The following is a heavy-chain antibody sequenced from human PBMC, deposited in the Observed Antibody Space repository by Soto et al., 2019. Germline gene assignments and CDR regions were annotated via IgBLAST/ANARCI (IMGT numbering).Heavy chain of an antibody. D-gene: IGHD6-13*01. Sequence: PGGSLRLSCAASGFTFSSYSMNWVRQAPGKGLEWVSSISFGSSHIYYADSVKGRFTISRDNEKNSLYLQMNRMRAEDTDVYYCARDQGIAANLDYWGQGTLVTVSS. CDR3: ARDQGIAANLDY. V-gene: IGHV3-21*01. J-gene: IGHJ4*02. CDR2: ISFGSSHI. CDR1: GFTFSSYS.